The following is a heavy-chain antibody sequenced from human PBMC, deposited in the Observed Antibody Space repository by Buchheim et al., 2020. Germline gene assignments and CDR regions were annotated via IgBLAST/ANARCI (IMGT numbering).Heavy chain of an antibody. J-gene: IGHJ4*02. V-gene: IGHV3-48*03. CDR2: IISSGNNI. CDR1: GLTLSRYE. Sequence: QLVESGGGLVQPGGSLRLSCAASGLTLSRYEMSWVRQAPGKGLEWVAYIISSGNNIVYADSVKGRFTISRDNAKNSLYLQMHSLRAEDTAVYYCASGPDYSGSRTYWGQGTL. CDR3: ASGPDYSGSRTY. D-gene: IGHD4-23*01.